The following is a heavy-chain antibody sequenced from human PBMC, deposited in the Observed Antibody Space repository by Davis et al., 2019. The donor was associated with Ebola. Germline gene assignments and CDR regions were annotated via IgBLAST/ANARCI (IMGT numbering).Heavy chain of an antibody. CDR2: IIPFFGTA. CDR3: ARDREMAVAGTGGY. V-gene: IGHV1-69*06. D-gene: IGHD6-19*01. CDR1: GGTFSSYV. Sequence: AASVKVSCKASGGTFSSYVISWVRPAPGQGLVWMGWIIPFFGTANYAQKFQGRVTITADKSTSTAYMELSSLRSEDTAVYYCARDREMAVAGTGGYWGQGTLVTVSS. J-gene: IGHJ4*02.